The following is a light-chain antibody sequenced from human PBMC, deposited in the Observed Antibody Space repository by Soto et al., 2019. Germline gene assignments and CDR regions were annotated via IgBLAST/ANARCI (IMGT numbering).Light chain of an antibody. CDR3: QEYHNWPPQYT. CDR1: QTVSSN. CDR2: GAS. J-gene: IGKJ2*01. Sequence: EIVMTQSRAILYVSPGERASISCRASQTVSSNLAWYQQKHGQAPRLIIHGASTRATGVPARFSGSGSETEFTITITSLQSEDFAVYYCQEYHNWPPQYTFGQGTKLQIK. V-gene: IGKV3-15*01.